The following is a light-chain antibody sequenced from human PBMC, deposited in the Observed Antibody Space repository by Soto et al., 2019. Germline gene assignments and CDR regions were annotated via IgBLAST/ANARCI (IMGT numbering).Light chain of an antibody. CDR3: SSYRSDPKGV. V-gene: IGLV2-14*01. CDR1: SSDVGGYND. CDR2: DVS. Sequence: QSVLTQPASLSGSPGQSITISCTGTSSDVGGYNDVSWYQQHPGKAPKLMIYDVSNRPSGVSNRFSGSKSGNTASLTISGLQAEDEADYYCSSYRSDPKGVFGTGTKVTVL. J-gene: IGLJ1*01.